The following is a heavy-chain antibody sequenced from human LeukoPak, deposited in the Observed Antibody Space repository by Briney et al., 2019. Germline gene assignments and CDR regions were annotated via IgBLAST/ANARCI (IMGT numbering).Heavy chain of an antibody. J-gene: IGHJ1*01. Sequence: SVTLSCKASGGTFSSYAISWVRQAPGQGLEWMGGIIPIFGTANYAQKFQGRVTITRDGYNTTAYMELNSLRSEATAVSYCDRGSKEVNEYFQHWGQGTLVTVSS. CDR1: GGTFSSYA. CDR3: DRGSKEVNEYFQH. CDR2: IIPIFGTA. V-gene: IGHV1-69*05. D-gene: IGHD2-2*01.